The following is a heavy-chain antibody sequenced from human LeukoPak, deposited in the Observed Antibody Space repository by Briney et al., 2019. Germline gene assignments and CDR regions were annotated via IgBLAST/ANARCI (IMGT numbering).Heavy chain of an antibody. CDR3: ATGGNFYYSH. V-gene: IGHV3-33*01. CDR2: AYGDGSSQ. D-gene: IGHD4-11*01. CDR1: GFPFSGYG. J-gene: IGHJ1*01. Sequence: PGGSLRLSCAASGFPFSGYGMHWVRQAPGKGLEWVAVAYGDGSSQYYADSVKGRFSISKDISKNTLSLQMNSLRAEDTAVCSCATGGNFYYSHWGQGTLVTVSS.